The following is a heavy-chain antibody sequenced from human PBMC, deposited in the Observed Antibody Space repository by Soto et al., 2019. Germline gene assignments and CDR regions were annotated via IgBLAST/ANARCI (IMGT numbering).Heavy chain of an antibody. J-gene: IGHJ6*02. Sequence: SLRLACVSSGFTFGTYAIHWVRQAPGKWLQWVALISYEGSNTYYADSVKGRFTVSRDNSKSTLYLQMNSLRPEDTGVYYCARVTPGNNLYYFSGMDVWGQGTSVTVSS. CDR2: ISYEGSNT. CDR3: ARVTPGNNLYYFSGMDV. CDR1: GFTFGTYA. V-gene: IGHV3-30-3*01. D-gene: IGHD1-1*01.